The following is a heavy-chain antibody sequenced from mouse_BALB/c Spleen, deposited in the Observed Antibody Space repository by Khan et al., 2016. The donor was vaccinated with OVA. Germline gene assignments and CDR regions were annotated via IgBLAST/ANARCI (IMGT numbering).Heavy chain of an antibody. Sequence: VQLQLSGPELVKPGASVKMSCKASGYTFTSYVIHWVKQKPGQGLEWIGYVYPYNDDTKYNEKFKGKATLTSDKSSSIAYMELRSLTSEDSAVYYCARNYKYDVYFDYWGQGTTLTDSS. D-gene: IGHD2-12*01. J-gene: IGHJ2*01. V-gene: IGHV1S136*01. CDR1: GYTFTSYV. CDR2: VYPYNDDT. CDR3: ARNYKYDVYFDY.